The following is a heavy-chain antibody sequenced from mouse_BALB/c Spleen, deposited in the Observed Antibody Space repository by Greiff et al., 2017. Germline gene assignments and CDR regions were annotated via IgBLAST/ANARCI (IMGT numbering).Heavy chain of an antibody. Sequence: QVQLQQSGAELVKPGASVKLSCKASGYTFTSYYMYWVKQRPGQGLEWIGEINPSNGGTNFNEKFKSKATLTVDKSSSTAYMQLSSLTSEDSAVYYCTRDYYGSSKAMDYWGQGTSVTVSS. D-gene: IGHD1-1*01. CDR1: GYTFTSYY. J-gene: IGHJ4*01. CDR3: TRDYYGSSKAMDY. CDR2: INPSNGGT. V-gene: IGHV1S81*02.